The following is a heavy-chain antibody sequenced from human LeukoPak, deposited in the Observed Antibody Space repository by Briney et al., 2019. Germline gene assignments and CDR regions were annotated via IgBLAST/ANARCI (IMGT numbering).Heavy chain of an antibody. CDR1: GFTFSSYG. D-gene: IGHD4-17*01. Sequence: GGSLRLSCAASGFTFSSYGMSWVRQAPGKGLEWVSAISGSGGSTYYADSVKGRFTISRDNSKNTLYLQMNSLRAEDTAVYYCAKDYGDYVSLRNFDYWGQGTLVAASS. J-gene: IGHJ4*02. V-gene: IGHV3-23*01. CDR2: ISGSGGST. CDR3: AKDYGDYVSLRNFDY.